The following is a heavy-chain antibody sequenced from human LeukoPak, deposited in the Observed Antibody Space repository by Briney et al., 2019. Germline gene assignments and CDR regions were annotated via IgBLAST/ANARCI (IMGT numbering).Heavy chain of an antibody. CDR3: ATDYGSGSYCDS. Sequence: GGSLRLSCAASGFTFSSYAMSWVRQAPGKGLEWVAVIAYDGSNKYYGDSVKGRFTISRDNSKNTLYLQMNSLRAEDTAVYYCATDYGSGSYCDSWGQGTLVTVSS. CDR1: GFTFSSYA. J-gene: IGHJ4*02. CDR2: IAYDGSNK. V-gene: IGHV3-30*03. D-gene: IGHD3-10*01.